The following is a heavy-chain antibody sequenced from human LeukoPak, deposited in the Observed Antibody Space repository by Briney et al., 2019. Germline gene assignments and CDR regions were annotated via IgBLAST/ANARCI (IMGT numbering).Heavy chain of an antibody. CDR2: INPNNGGT. D-gene: IGHD3-22*01. CDR3: AGEDNSSGYRPFDI. CDR1: GYTFTGYY. J-gene: IGHJ3*02. Sequence: ASVKVSCKAPGYTFTGYYIHWVRQAPGQGLDWMGRINPNNGGTNYAQKFQGRVTMTRDMSMSTAYMELSRLRSDDTAVYYCAGEDNSSGYRPFDIWGQGTMVTVPS. V-gene: IGHV1-2*06.